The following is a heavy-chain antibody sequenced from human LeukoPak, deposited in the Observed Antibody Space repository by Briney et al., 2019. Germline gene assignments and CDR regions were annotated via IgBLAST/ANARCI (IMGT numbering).Heavy chain of an antibody. V-gene: IGHV3-53*05. CDR3: ARDYCRDVSCSIRWFDP. D-gene: IGHD2-15*01. Sequence: GGSLRLSCVASGFTVSSNFMSWVRQAPGKGLEWVSVIYIAGDTYYADSVKGRFTISRDKFRNTLYLQMNSLRTEDSAVYYCARDYCRDVSCSIRWFDPWGQGTLVTVSS. CDR1: GFTVSSNF. CDR2: IYIAGDT. J-gene: IGHJ5*02.